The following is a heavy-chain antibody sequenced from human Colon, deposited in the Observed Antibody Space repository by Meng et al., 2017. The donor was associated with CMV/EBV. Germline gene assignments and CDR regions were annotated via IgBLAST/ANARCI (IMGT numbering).Heavy chain of an antibody. CDR2: SSGSGTST. CDR1: GFTFNNFA. Sequence: GESLKISCAVSGFTFNNFAMSWVRQAPGTRLEWVSASSGSGTSTSYAGSVKGRFTISRDSSKNTLYLQMNSLTAEDTAIYYCAKSDCGGAGCKLLDHWGQGTLVTVSS. J-gene: IGHJ4*02. CDR3: AKSDCGGAGCKLLDH. D-gene: IGHD2-21*01. V-gene: IGHV3-23*01.